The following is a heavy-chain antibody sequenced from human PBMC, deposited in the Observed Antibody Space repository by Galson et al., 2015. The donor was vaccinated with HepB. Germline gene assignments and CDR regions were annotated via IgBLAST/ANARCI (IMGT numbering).Heavy chain of an antibody. CDR2: IKQDGGET. V-gene: IGHV3-7*03. CDR3: ARISPW. Sequence: SLRLSCAAPGFTFSGNWMHWIRQAPGKGLEWVANIKQDGGETYYLDSVKGRFTISRDNAKSSVYLQMNSLRAEDTAVYYCARISPWWGQGTLVTVSS. D-gene: IGHD3-3*02. CDR1: GFTFSGNW. J-gene: IGHJ4*02.